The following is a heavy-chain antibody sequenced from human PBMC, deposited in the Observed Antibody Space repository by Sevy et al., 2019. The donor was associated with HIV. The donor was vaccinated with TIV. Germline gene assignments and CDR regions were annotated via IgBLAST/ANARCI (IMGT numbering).Heavy chain of an antibody. V-gene: IGHV3-64*01. CDR1: GFTFSTYA. D-gene: IGHD3-22*01. CDR3: ARKYHDTSGYPRYSMDV. CDR2: ISGGGGNT. Sequence: GGSLRLSCAASGFTFSTYAMYWVRQAPGKGLEYVSAISGGGGNTYYGTSVKGRFTVSRDNAKNTLYLQMGSLRAEDMAVYFCARKYHDTSGYPRYSMDVWGQGPTVTLS. J-gene: IGHJ6*02.